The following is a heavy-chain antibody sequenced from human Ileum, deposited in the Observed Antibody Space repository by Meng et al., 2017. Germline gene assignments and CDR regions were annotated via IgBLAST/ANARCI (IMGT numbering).Heavy chain of an antibody. J-gene: IGHJ4*02. CDR3: ATNKNKKIDY. CDR2: IFHTGST. D-gene: IGHD2/OR15-2a*01. Sequence: VAREESGPGRVEPSRTVSLPCVVSGYSSSSSNWWNWVRQPPGKGLEWIGEIFHTGSTNYNPSLKSRVTILADKSKNQFSLNLISVTAADTAVYYCATNKNKKIDYWGQGTLVTVSS. V-gene: IGHV4-4*02. CDR1: GYSSSSSNW.